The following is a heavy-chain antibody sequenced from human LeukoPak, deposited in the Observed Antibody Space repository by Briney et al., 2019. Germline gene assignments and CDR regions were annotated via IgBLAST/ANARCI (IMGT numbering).Heavy chain of an antibody. CDR1: GGSISIYY. Sequence: SETLSLTCTVSGGSISIYYWSWIRQPPGKGLEWIGYIYYSGSTNYNPSLKSRVTISVDTSKNQFSLKLSSVTAADTAVYYCARYDSSGEGLDYWGQGTLVTVSS. J-gene: IGHJ4*02. V-gene: IGHV4-59*01. CDR3: ARYDSSGEGLDY. D-gene: IGHD3-22*01. CDR2: IYYSGST.